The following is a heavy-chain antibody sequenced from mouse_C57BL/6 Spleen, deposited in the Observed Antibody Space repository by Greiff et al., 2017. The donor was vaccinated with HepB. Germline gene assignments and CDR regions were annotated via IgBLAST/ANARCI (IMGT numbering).Heavy chain of an antibody. CDR2: IDPSDSYT. V-gene: IGHV1-50*01. D-gene: IGHD3-3*01. Sequence: QVQLQQPGAELVKPGASVKLSCKASGYTFTSYWMQWVKQRPGQGLEWIGEIDPSDSYTNYNQKFKGKATLTVDTSSSTAYMQRSSLTSEDSAVYYCAKEGDRGGGYYFDYWGQGTTLTVSS. CDR1: GYTFTSYW. CDR3: AKEGDRGGGYYFDY. J-gene: IGHJ2*01.